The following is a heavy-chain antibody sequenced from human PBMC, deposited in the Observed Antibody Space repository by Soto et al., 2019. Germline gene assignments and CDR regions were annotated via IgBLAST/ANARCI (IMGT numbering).Heavy chain of an antibody. V-gene: IGHV3-66*01. CDR1: GFTVSSNY. CDR2: IYSGGST. Sequence: EVQLVESGGGLVQPGGSLRLSCAASGFTVSSNYMSWVRQAPGKGLEWVSVIYSGGSTYYADSVKGRFTISRDNSKNTLYLQVNSLRAEDTDVYYCARNGGLHYYYMDVWGKGCTVTVSS. CDR3: ARNGGLHYYYMDV. J-gene: IGHJ6*03. D-gene: IGHD2-15*01.